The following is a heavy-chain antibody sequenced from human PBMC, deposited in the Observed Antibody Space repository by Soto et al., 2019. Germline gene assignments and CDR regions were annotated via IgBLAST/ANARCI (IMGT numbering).Heavy chain of an antibody. V-gene: IGHV4-59*01. CDR1: GGSMNSDY. J-gene: IGHJ6*02. CDR3: TRGTRATQYYFYFYGMDV. CDR2: ISHSGTT. D-gene: IGHD3-10*01. Sequence: PSETLSLTCTVSGGSMNSDYWSWIRQPPGKGLEWLGYISHSGTTSYNPSLKSRLTISLNTSKNQFSLELRSVTAADTAVYYCTRGTRATQYYFYFYGMDVWGRGTTVTVSS.